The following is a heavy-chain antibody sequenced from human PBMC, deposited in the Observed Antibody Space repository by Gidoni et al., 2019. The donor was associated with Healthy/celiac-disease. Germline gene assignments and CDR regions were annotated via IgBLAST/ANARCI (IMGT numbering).Heavy chain of an antibody. J-gene: IGHJ6*02. V-gene: IGHV1-18*01. CDR3: ARGPVWSGYVYYYYGMDV. CDR1: GYTFTSLG. Sequence: QVQLVQSGAEVKKPGASVKVPCKASGYTFTSLGISWVRRAPGQGLEWMGWISAYNGNTNDAQKLQGRVTMTTDTSTSTAYMELRSLSSEDAAVYYCARGPVWSGYVYYYYGMDVWGQGTTVTVSS. D-gene: IGHD3-3*01. CDR2: ISAYNGNT.